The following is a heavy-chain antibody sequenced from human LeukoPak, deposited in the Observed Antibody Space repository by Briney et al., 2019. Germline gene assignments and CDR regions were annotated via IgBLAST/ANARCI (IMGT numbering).Heavy chain of an antibody. CDR1: GFTFSSYA. J-gene: IGHJ4*02. V-gene: IGHV3-23*01. CDR3: AKASPSGSYYFDH. CDR2: ISGSGANT. D-gene: IGHD1-26*01. Sequence: GGSLRLSCAASGFTFSSYAMSWVRQAPGKGLDWFSAISGSGANTYYADSVKGRFTISRDNSKNTLYLQMNSLRAEDTAVYYCAKASPSGSYYFDHWGQGTLVTVSS.